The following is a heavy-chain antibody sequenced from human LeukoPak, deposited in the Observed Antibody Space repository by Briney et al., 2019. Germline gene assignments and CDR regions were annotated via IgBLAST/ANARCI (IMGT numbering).Heavy chain of an antibody. D-gene: IGHD6-19*01. J-gene: IGHJ4*02. CDR2: FDTGFGT. CDR3: ARSSGWWSFDY. Sequence: GGSLRLSCAASGFTFSTASLHWVRQAPGRGLEWVSAFDTGFGTYYPDSLKGRFTISRDNSENTLFLQMNSLRVEDTAVYYCARSSGWWSFDYWGQGTLVTVSS. V-gene: IGHV3-23*01. CDR1: GFTFSTAS.